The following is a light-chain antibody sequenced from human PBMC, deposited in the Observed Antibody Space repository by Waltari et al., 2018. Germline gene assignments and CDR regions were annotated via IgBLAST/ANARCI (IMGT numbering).Light chain of an antibody. CDR2: DET. J-gene: IGLJ1*01. V-gene: IGLV3-19*01. CDR1: RLRTFF. Sequence: SSELTQEPAVSVALGQTVRITCQVGRLRTFFANWYQKKPGQAPLLVIYDETNRPSGIPDRFSGSRSGNTASLTISGAQAEDEADYYCNTRDISGDHLVFGSGTKVTVL. CDR3: NTRDISGDHLV.